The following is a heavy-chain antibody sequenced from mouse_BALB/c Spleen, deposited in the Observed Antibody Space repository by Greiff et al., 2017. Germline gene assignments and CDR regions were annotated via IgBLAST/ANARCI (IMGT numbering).Heavy chain of an antibody. CDR3: ARLGSSYGAWFAY. V-gene: IGHV4-1*02. D-gene: IGHD1-1*01. J-gene: IGHJ3*01. Sequence: DVKLQESGGGLVQPGGSLKLSCAASGFDFSRYWMSWVRQAPGKGLEWIGEINPDSSTINYTPSLKDKFIISRDNAKNTLYLQMSKVRSEDTALYYCARLGSSYGAWFAYWGQGTLVTVSA. CDR2: INPDSSTI. CDR1: GFDFSRYW.